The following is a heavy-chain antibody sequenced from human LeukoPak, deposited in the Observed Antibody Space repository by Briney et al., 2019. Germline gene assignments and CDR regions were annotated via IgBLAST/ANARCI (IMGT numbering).Heavy chain of an antibody. D-gene: IGHD3-3*01. Sequence: SETLSLTCTVSGGSINNSYWTWIRQPPGKGLEWIGTIYYSGSPYYNPSLKSRVTISVDTSKNQFSLRLTSVTAADTAVYYCARDFWSGRNWFDPWGQGTLVTVSS. J-gene: IGHJ5*02. CDR1: GGSINNSY. CDR2: IYYSGSP. V-gene: IGHV4-39*07. CDR3: ARDFWSGRNWFDP.